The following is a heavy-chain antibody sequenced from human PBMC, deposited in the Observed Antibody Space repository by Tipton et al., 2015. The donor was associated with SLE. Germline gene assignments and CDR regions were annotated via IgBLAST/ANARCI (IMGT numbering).Heavy chain of an antibody. CDR3: AREFLNPVTTVHYYFDL. J-gene: IGHJ2*01. D-gene: IGHD4-11*01. V-gene: IGHV4-4*07. CDR1: GGSISSYY. CDR2: IYTNENT. Sequence: TLSLTCTVPGGSISSYYWSWIRQPAGGGLEWIGRIYTNENTNYNPSLQSRVTMSVDTSKNHFSLKLISVTAADTAVYYCAREFLNPVTTVHYYFDLWGRGTLVTVSS.